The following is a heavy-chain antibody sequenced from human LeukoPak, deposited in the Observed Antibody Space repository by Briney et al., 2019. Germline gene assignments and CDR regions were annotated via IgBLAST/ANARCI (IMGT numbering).Heavy chain of an antibody. Sequence: PSETLSLTCTVSGGSISSGGYYWSWIRQPPGKGLEWIGYIYYSGSTNYNPSLKSRVTISVDTSKNQFSLKLSSVTAADTAVYYCARAEKWSSSWGYWYFDLWGRGTLVTVSS. D-gene: IGHD6-13*01. J-gene: IGHJ2*01. CDR1: GGSISSGGYY. CDR3: ARAEKWSSSWGYWYFDL. CDR2: IYYSGST. V-gene: IGHV4-61*08.